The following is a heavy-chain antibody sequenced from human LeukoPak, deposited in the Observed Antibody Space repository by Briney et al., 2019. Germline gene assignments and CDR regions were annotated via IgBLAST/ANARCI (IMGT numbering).Heavy chain of an antibody. CDR2: ISAHNGNT. CDR3: ASDLLTGDDY. J-gene: IGHJ4*02. D-gene: IGHD7-27*01. Sequence: ASVTVSCKASGYTFTSYGISWVRQASGQGLEWMGWISAHNGNTHYAQTLQRRVTMTTDTSTSTAYMELRSLRSDDTAVYYCASDLLTGDDYWGQGTLVTVSS. CDR1: GYTFTSYG. V-gene: IGHV1-18*01.